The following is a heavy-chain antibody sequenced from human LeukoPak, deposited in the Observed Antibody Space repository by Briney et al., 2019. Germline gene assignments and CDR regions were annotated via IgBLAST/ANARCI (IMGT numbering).Heavy chain of an antibody. Sequence: PSETLSLTCTVSGGSISSYYWSWIRQPPGKGLEWIGYIYYSGSTNYNPSLKSRVTISVDTSKNQFSLKLSSVTAADTAVYYCARRPSGASDAFDIWGQGTMVTVSS. CDR1: GGSISSYY. V-gene: IGHV4-59*08. CDR3: ARRPSGASDAFDI. J-gene: IGHJ3*02. CDR2: IYYSGST. D-gene: IGHD3-16*01.